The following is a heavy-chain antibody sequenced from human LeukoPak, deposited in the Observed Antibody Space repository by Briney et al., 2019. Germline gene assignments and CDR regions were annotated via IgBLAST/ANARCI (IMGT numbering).Heavy chain of an antibody. D-gene: IGHD2-2*01. Sequence: PGGSLRLSCAASGFTVSSNYMTWVRQAPGKGLEWVSLISWDGGSTYYADSVKGRLTISRDNSKNSLYLQMNSLRAEDTALYYCAKGDCSSTSCPLDYWGQGTLVTVSS. CDR1: GFTVSSNY. V-gene: IGHV3-43D*04. J-gene: IGHJ4*02. CDR2: ISWDGGST. CDR3: AKGDCSSTSCPLDY.